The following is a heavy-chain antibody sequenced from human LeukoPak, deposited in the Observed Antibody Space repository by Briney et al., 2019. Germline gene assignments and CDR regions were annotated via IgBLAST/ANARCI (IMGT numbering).Heavy chain of an antibody. CDR2: IHYSGST. CDR3: AREDDSYYYYGMDV. Sequence: PSQTLSLTCTVSGGSISSGGYYWSWIRQHPGKGLEWIGYIHYSGSTYYNPSLKSRVTISVDTSKNQFSLKLSSVTAADTAVYYCAREDDSYYYYGMDVWGQGTTVTVSS. J-gene: IGHJ6*02. D-gene: IGHD3-22*01. CDR1: GGSISSGGYY. V-gene: IGHV4-31*03.